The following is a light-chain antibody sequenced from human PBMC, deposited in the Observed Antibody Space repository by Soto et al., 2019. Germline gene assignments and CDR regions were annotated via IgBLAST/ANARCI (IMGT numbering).Light chain of an antibody. CDR3: QQYKTFWT. J-gene: IGKJ1*01. Sequence: DIQMTQSPSTLSACVGDRVRITCRASQSISSRLAWFQQKPERAPRVLIYDASSLESGVPSRFSGSGSGTEFTLTISSLQTDDFATYYCQQYKTFWTFGQGTKVDIK. CDR1: QSISSR. CDR2: DAS. V-gene: IGKV1-5*01.